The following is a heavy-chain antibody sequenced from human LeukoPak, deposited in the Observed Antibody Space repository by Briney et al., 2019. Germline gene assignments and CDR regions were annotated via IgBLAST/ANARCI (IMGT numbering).Heavy chain of an antibody. CDR2: IYYSGGT. V-gene: IGHV4-59*01. Sequence: KPSETLSPTCTVSGGSISTYYWSWIRQPPGKGLEWIGQIYYSGGTHYNPSLKSRVIISIDTSKNQFSLKVTSVTAADTAVYYCVRDRSYYFDYWGQGTLVTVSS. CDR3: VRDRSYYFDY. CDR1: GGSISTYY. J-gene: IGHJ4*02. D-gene: IGHD6-6*01.